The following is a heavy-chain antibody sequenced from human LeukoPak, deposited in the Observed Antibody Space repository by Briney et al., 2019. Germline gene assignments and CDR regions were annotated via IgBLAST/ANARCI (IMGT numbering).Heavy chain of an antibody. CDR3: AKDEFVASAFTGAFDI. CDR2: ISWYTGGI. CDR1: GFTFDNYA. Sequence: GGSLRLSCAASGFTFDNYAMHWVRQAPGKGVEWVSGISWYTGGIGYADSEKRRLTITRDNAKNSLYLQMNSLRAEDMALYYCAKDEFVASAFTGAFDIWGQGTMVTVSS. D-gene: IGHD2-8*02. J-gene: IGHJ3*02. V-gene: IGHV3-9*03.